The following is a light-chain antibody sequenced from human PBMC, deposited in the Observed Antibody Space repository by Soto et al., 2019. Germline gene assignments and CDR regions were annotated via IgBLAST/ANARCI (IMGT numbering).Light chain of an antibody. Sequence: EIVLTQSPATLSLSPGERATLSCRASQSVSSYLAWYQHKPGKAPRLLIYDASNRATGIPARFSGSGSGTDFTLTSSSLEDDDFAVYYWQQRSSSPHTFGPGTKLDIK. CDR2: DAS. J-gene: IGKJ2*01. CDR1: QSVSSY. V-gene: IGKV3-11*01. CDR3: QQRSSSPHT.